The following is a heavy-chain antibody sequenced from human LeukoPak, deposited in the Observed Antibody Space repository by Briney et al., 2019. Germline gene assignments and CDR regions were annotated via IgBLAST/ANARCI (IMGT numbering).Heavy chain of an antibody. CDR3: ARHDSSGYYFEGFDY. CDR1: GGSISSYY. D-gene: IGHD3-22*01. Sequence: SETLSLTCTVSGGSISSYYWSWIRQPPGKGLEWIGYIYYSGSTNYNPSLKSRVTISVDTSKNQFSLKLSSVTAADTAVYYCARHDSSGYYFEGFDYWGQGTLVTVFS. V-gene: IGHV4-59*08. J-gene: IGHJ4*02. CDR2: IYYSGST.